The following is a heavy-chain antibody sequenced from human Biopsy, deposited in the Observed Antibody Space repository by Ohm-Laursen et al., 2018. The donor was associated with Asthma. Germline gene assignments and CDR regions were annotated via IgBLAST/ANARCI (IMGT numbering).Heavy chain of an antibody. CDR2: VSFDGHNK. J-gene: IGHJ3*02. CDR3: ARQSGQDYGDSSGFDI. D-gene: IGHD3-22*01. CDR1: GFVFSQCG. V-gene: IGHV3-30*03. Sequence: SLRLSCAAAGFVFSQCGMHWVRQGPGKGLEWVALVSFDGHNKYYEDSVKGRFTISRDNSRNRLYLQINRLTVEDSAVYFCARQSGQDYGDSSGFDIWGQGTKVAVSS.